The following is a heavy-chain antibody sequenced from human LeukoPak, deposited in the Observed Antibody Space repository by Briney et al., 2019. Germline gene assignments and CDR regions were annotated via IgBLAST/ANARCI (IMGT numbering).Heavy chain of an antibody. CDR1: GYTFTGYY. V-gene: IGHV1-2*02. Sequence: ASVKVSRKASGYTFTGYYMHWVRQAPGQGLEWMGWINPNSGGTNYAQKFQGRVTMTRDTSISTAYMELSRLRSDDTAVYYCARELDYYGSGSLDYWGQGTLVTVSS. D-gene: IGHD3-10*01. CDR3: ARELDYYGSGSLDY. CDR2: INPNSGGT. J-gene: IGHJ4*02.